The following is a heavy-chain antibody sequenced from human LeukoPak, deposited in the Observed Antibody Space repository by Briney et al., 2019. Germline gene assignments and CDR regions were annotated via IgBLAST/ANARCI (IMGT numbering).Heavy chain of an antibody. J-gene: IGHJ4*02. CDR3: ARGGSDTAMAHDY. CDR1: GFTFSNHW. V-gene: IGHV3-74*01. CDR2: INRGGSRT. D-gene: IGHD5-18*01. Sequence: GGSLRLSCAASGFTFSNHWMHWVRHAPGKGLMWVSRINRGGSRTDYADSVKGRFTISRDDAKNTLYLQLNSLRAEDTAVYFCARGGSDTAMAHDYWGQGTLVTVSS.